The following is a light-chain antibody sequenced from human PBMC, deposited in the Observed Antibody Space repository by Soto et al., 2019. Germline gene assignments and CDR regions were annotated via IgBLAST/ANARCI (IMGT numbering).Light chain of an antibody. Sequence: DIPLTQSPSFLSASVGDEVTITCRASQGINSHLAWFQQKPGKAPRLLIYSASSLQSGVPSRFSGSGSGTDFTLTISSLQHEDFATYYWQMFDGFPRTFGGGTKMEIK. CDR2: SAS. CDR3: QMFDGFPRT. CDR1: QGINSH. J-gene: IGKJ4*01. V-gene: IGKV1-9*01.